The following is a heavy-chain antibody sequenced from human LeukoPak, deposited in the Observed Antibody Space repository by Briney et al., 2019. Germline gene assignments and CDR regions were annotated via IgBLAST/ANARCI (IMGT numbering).Heavy chain of an antibody. V-gene: IGHV1-69*01. Sequence: SVKVSCKASGGTFSSYAISWVRQAPGQGLEWMGGIIPIFGTANYAQKFQGRVTITAGESTSTAYMELSSLRSEDTAVYYCARNGQPHGGEFDYWGQGTLVTVSS. D-gene: IGHD2-8*01. J-gene: IGHJ4*02. CDR3: ARNGQPHGGEFDY. CDR1: GGTFSSYA. CDR2: IIPIFGTA.